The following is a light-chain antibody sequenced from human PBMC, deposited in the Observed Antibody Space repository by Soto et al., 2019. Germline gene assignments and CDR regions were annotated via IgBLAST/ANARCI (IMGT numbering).Light chain of an antibody. J-gene: IGLJ1*01. V-gene: IGLV7-46*01. CDR2: DTT. CDR1: TXAVTNGHY. CDR3: LLSYNGPYV. Sequence: QAVVTQEPSLTVSPGGTITLTCGSSTXAVTNGHYPYWFQQKPGQAPRTLIYDTTNRHSWTPARFSGSLLGGKAALTLSGAQPEDEAEYYCLLSYNGPYVFGTGTKVTV.